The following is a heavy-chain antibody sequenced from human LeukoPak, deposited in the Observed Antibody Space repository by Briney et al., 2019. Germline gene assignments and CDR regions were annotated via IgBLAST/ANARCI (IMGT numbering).Heavy chain of an antibody. V-gene: IGHV4-39*01. CDR1: GGSISSSSYY. CDR2: IYYSGST. CDR3: ARRDVAAAGTD. D-gene: IGHD6-13*01. Sequence: SETLSLTCTVSGGSISSSSYYWGWIRQPPGKGLEWIGSIYYSGSTYYNPSLKSRVTISVDTSKNQFSLKLSSVTAADTAVYYCARRDVAAAGTDWGQGTLVTVSS. J-gene: IGHJ4*02.